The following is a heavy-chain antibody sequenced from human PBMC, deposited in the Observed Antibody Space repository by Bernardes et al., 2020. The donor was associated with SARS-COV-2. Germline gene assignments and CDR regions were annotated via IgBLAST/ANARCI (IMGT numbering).Heavy chain of an antibody. CDR1: GYTFTGYY. Sequence: ALVKVPCKASGYTFTGYYMHWVRQAPGQGLEWMGWINPNSGGTNYAQKFQGWVTMTRDTSISTAYMELSRLRSDDTAVYYCARGEELRYFDSTLEGGIVVGSPTVRDISNPLQSLPWG. CDR2: INPNSGGT. V-gene: IGHV1-2*04. D-gene: IGHD3-9*01. J-gene: IGHJ5*02. CDR3: ARGEELRYFDSTLEGGIVVGSPTVRDISNPLQSLP.